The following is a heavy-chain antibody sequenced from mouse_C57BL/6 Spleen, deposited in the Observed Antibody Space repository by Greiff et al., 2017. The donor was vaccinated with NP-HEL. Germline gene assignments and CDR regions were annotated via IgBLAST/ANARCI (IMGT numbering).Heavy chain of an antibody. J-gene: IGHJ4*01. Sequence: EVKLQQSGPVLVKPGASVKMSCKASGYTFTDYYMNWVKQSHGKSLEWIGVINPYNGGTSYNQKFKGKATLTVDKSSSTAYMELNSLTSEDSAVYYCARSTTVVEGYAMDYWGQGTSVTVSS. CDR3: ARSTTVVEGYAMDY. D-gene: IGHD1-1*01. CDR1: GYTFTDYY. CDR2: INPYNGGT. V-gene: IGHV1-19*01.